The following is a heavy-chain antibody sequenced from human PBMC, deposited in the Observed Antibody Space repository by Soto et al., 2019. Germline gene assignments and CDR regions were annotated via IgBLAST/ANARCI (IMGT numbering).Heavy chain of an antibody. CDR2: IYWDDDK. D-gene: IGHD6-19*01. V-gene: IGHV2-5*02. CDR3: AHSLSRRDSSGWSQDPYYFDY. J-gene: IGHJ4*02. CDR1: GFSLSTSGVG. Sequence: ESGPTLVNPTQTLTLTCTFSGFSLSTSGVGVGWIRQPPGKALEWLALIYWDDDKRYSPSLKSRLTITKDTSKNQVVLTMTNMDPVDTATYYCAHSLSRRDSSGWSQDPYYFDYWGQGTLVTVSS.